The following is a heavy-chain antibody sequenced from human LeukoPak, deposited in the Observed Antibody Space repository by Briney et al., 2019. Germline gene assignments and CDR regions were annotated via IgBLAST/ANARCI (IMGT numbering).Heavy chain of an antibody. CDR3: ARGSWYSSGVWPVFDH. J-gene: IGHJ4*02. D-gene: IGHD6-19*01. CDR1: GGSISSSSYY. Sequence: SETLSLTCTVSGGSISSSSYYWGWIRQPPGKGLEWIGSIYYSGSTYYNPSLKSRVTISVDTSKNQFSLKLSSVTAADTAVYYCARGSWYSSGVWPVFDHWGQGTLITVSS. CDR2: IYYSGST. V-gene: IGHV4-39*07.